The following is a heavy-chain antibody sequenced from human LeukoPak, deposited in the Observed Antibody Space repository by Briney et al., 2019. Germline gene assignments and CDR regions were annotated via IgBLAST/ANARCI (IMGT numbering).Heavy chain of an antibody. V-gene: IGHV3-74*01. J-gene: IGHJ5*02. Sequence: GGSLRLSCAASGFTVRSYWMHWVRQAPGEGLVWVSRSNGDGSITNYADSVKGRFTISRDNAKNTLYLQMNSLRADDTAVYYCARDPRNMGLDPWGQGTLVTVSS. D-gene: IGHD2/OR15-2a*01. CDR3: ARDPRNMGLDP. CDR1: GFTVRSYW. CDR2: SNGDGSIT.